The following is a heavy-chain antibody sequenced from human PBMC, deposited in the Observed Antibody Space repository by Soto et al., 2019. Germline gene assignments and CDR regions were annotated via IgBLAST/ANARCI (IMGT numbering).Heavy chain of an antibody. Sequence: SGPTLVNPTQTLTLTCTFSGFSLSTDDVGVGWIRQPPGKALDWLAVIYWDDDKRYSPSLKSRLTITKDTSKNQVLLTMTNMDPVDTATYFCARSKYSISSFDYWGQGALVTV. D-gene: IGHD6-6*01. CDR1: GFSLSTDDVG. V-gene: IGHV2-5*02. J-gene: IGHJ4*02. CDR2: IYWDDDK. CDR3: ARSKYSISSFDY.